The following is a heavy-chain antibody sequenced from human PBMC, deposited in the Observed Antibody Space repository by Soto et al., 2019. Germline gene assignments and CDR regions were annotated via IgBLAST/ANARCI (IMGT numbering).Heavy chain of an antibody. CDR2: ISGSGANT. Sequence: GGSLRLSCAASGITFRSYSMSWVRQTPGEGLEWVSTISGSGANTYYADSVKGRFTISRDNSKNTLYLQMNSLGAEDTAVYYCTFSSGYYWLFDGWGQGTLVTVSS. D-gene: IGHD3-22*01. V-gene: IGHV3-23*01. J-gene: IGHJ4*02. CDR1: GITFRSYS. CDR3: TFSSGYYWLFDG.